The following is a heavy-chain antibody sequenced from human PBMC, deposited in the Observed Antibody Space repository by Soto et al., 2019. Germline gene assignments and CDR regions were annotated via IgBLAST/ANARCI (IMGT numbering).Heavy chain of an antibody. V-gene: IGHV3-43*01. Sequence: HPGGSLRLSCAASGFTFDDYTMHWVRQAPGKGLEWVSLISWDGGSTYYADSVKGRFTISRDNSKNSLYLQMNSLRTEDTALYYCAKDIEGNEIVLPDYWGQGTLVTVSS. J-gene: IGHJ4*02. CDR3: AKDIEGNEIVLPDY. D-gene: IGHD2-15*01. CDR2: ISWDGGST. CDR1: GFTFDDYT.